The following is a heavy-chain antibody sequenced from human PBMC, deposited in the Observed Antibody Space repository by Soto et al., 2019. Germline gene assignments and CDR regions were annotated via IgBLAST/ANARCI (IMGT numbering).Heavy chain of an antibody. CDR1: GFSVDTYA. J-gene: IGHJ4*02. CDR3: ARVKEGVCSLHFFDH. CDR2: LSGRGDDT. V-gene: IGHV3-23*01. Sequence: EVQLLESGGGLVQPGGSLRLSCTASGFSVDTYAMTWVRQAVGKGLEWVSGLSGRGDDTYFADPVKGRFTVSRDLSNNTVLMQMNGLRVEDTAVYYCARVKEGVCSLHFFDHWGQGILVTVSS. D-gene: IGHD2-15*01.